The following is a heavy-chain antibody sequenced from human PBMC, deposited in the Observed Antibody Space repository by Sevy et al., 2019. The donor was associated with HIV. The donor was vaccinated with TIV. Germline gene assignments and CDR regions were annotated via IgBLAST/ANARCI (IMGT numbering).Heavy chain of an antibody. CDR1: GFTFGDYA. Sequence: GGSLRLSCTTSGFTFGDYALSWFRQAPGKGLEWVGFIRNTHYGGTTEYAASVKGIFTISRDVSKSIAYLQMNSLIIEDTAMYYCTRVNAFFYNSGSKDDAFDIWGQGTMVTVSS. CDR2: IRNTHYGGTT. D-gene: IGHD3-10*01. J-gene: IGHJ3*02. V-gene: IGHV3-49*03. CDR3: TRVNAFFYNSGSKDDAFDI.